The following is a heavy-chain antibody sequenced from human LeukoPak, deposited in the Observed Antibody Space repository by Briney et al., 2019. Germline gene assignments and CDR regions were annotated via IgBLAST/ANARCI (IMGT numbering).Heavy chain of an antibody. D-gene: IGHD3-3*01. CDR1: GFTFSSYS. CDR3: AKESGDFWSGGSGWFDP. V-gene: IGHV3-48*01. CDR2: ISSSSSTI. J-gene: IGHJ5*02. Sequence: GGSLRLSCAASGFTFSSYSMNWVRQAPGKGLEWVSYISSSSSTIYYADSVKGRFTISRDNSKNTLYLQMNSLRAEDTAVYYCAKESGDFWSGGSGWFDPWGQGTLVTVSS.